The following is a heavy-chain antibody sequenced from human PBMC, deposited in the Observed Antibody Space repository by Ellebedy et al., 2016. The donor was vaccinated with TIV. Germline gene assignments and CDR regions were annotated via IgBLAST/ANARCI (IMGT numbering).Heavy chain of an antibody. CDR3: ARGGGHFVSPLLPLDF. CDR1: SGLRCSHW. CDR2: ISQYGIT. Sequence: SETLSLTXAVSSGLRCSHWWIWVRQSPGKGLEWIGEISQYGITRYRASLKSRLSISIDISKNEVSLKLVSVTAADTAVYYCARGGGHFVSPLLPLDFWGQGTVVIVSS. J-gene: IGHJ4*02. V-gene: IGHV4-4*02. D-gene: IGHD3-16*01.